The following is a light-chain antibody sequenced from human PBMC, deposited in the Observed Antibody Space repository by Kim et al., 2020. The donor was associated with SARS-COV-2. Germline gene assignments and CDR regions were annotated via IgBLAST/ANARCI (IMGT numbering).Light chain of an antibody. Sequence: DIQMTQCPSSVSASVGDRVTITCRASQGIHSWLAWYQQKPGKAPNLLIYAASSLQSGVPSRFSGSGSGTDFTLTISSLQPEDFATYYCQQTNSFPWTFGQGTKVDIK. V-gene: IGKV1-12*01. CDR3: QQTNSFPWT. J-gene: IGKJ1*01. CDR1: QGIHSW. CDR2: AAS.